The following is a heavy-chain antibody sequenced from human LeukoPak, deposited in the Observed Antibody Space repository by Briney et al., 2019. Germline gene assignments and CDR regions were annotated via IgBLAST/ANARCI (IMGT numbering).Heavy chain of an antibody. CDR1: GVSISSYY. CDR2: IFHSGST. Sequence: PSETLSLTCTVSGVSISSYYWNWIRQPPGKGLEWIGYIFHSGSTNYNPSLKSRVTISVDTSKNQFSLKLTSVTAADTAVYYCARVNRGAVAYFDYWGQGTLVTVSS. D-gene: IGHD6-19*01. J-gene: IGHJ4*02. V-gene: IGHV4-59*01. CDR3: ARVNRGAVAYFDY.